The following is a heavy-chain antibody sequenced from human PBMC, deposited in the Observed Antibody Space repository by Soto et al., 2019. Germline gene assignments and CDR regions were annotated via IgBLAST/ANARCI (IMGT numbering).Heavy chain of an antibody. V-gene: IGHV3-30-3*01. CDR3: ARDPATVTTFFLYFDY. CDR1: GFTFSSYA. D-gene: IGHD4-17*01. CDR2: ISYDGSNK. Sequence: QVQLVESGGGVVQPGRSLRLSCAASGFTFSSYAMHWVRQAPGKGLEWVAVISYDGSNKYYADSVKGRFTISRDNSKNTLYLQMNSLRAEDTAVYYCARDPATVTTFFLYFDYWGQGTLVTVSS. J-gene: IGHJ4*02.